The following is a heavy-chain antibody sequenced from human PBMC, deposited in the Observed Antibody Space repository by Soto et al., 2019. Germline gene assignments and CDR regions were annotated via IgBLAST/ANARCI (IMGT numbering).Heavy chain of an antibody. CDR3: TRVDYDFWSGYYSSFDY. CDR1: GFTFGDYA. Sequence: GGSLRLSCTASGFTFGDYAMSWFRQAPGKGLEWVGFIRSKAYGGTTQYAASVKGRFTISRDDSKSIAYLQMNSLKTEDTAVYYCTRVDYDFWSGYYSSFDYWGQGTLVTVSS. V-gene: IGHV3-49*03. D-gene: IGHD3-3*01. CDR2: IRSKAYGGTT. J-gene: IGHJ4*02.